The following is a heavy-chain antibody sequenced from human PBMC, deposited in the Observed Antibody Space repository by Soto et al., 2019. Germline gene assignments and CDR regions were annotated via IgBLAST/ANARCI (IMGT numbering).Heavy chain of an antibody. CDR2: INTNDGIT. V-gene: IGHV1-46*01. CDR3: SRKRGDGYNHLDY. CDR1: GYTFTSYY. Sequence: QVELVQSGAEVKKPGASVKVSCKASGYTFTSYYLHWVRQAPGQGLEWMGLINTNDGITTYAQRFEGRVTMSRDRTTSTVYMELSSLRSEDTAVYYCSRKRGDGYNHLDYWGQGTLDTVSS. D-gene: IGHD5-12*01. J-gene: IGHJ4*02.